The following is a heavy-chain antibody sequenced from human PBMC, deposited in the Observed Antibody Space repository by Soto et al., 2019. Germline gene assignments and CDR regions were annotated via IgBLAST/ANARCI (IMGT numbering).Heavy chain of an antibody. CDR1: GFTFSSYS. D-gene: IGHD1-26*01. CDR2: ISTSDITI. V-gene: IGHV3-48*02. J-gene: IGHJ4*02. Sequence: GGSLRLSCAASGFTFSSYSMNWVRQAPGKGLEWVSYISTSDITIYYADSVKGRFTISRDNAKNSLYLQMNSLRDDDTAVYYCARVRGSYKSDCWGQGTLVTVSS. CDR3: ARVRGSYKSDC.